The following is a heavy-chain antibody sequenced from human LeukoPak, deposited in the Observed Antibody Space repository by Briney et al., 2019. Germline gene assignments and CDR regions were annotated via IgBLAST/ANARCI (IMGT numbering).Heavy chain of an antibody. D-gene: IGHD3-3*01. CDR3: ARGHRGTIFGVVTYYGMDV. CDR2: MTPKSGNT. V-gene: IGHV1-8*01. J-gene: IGHJ6*02. CDR1: GYTFTSYD. Sequence: ASVKVSCKASGYTFTSYDINWVRQATGQGLEWMGWMTPKSGNTGYAQKFQGRVTMTRNTSISTAYMELSSLRSEDTAVYYCARGHRGTIFGVVTYYGMDVWGQGTTVTVSS.